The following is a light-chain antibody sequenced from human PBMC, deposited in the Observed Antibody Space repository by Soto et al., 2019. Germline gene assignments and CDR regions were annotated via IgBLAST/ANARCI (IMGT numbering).Light chain of an antibody. J-gene: IGLJ1*01. CDR2: EVT. CDR1: SSDIGGYNY. CDR3: SSYTTSGSLFYV. V-gene: IGLV2-14*01. Sequence: QSVLTQPASVSGSPGQSITISCTGASSDIGGYNYVSWYQHHPGKAPKLLIYEVTNRPSGVSNRFSGSESGKTASLTISGLQAGDEADYYCSSYTTSGSLFYVFGTGTKVTVL.